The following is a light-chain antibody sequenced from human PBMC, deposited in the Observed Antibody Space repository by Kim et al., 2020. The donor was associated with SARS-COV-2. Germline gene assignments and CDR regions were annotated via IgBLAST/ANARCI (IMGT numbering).Light chain of an antibody. Sequence: EIVMTQSPATLSMSPGERATLSCRASQSVSSNLAWYQQEPGQAPRLLIYDASTRATGIPARFSGSGSGTQFTLTISSLQSEDFAVYYCHQYDNWPLAFGRGTKVDIK. CDR2: DAS. CDR3: HQYDNWPLA. V-gene: IGKV3-15*01. CDR1: QSVSSN. J-gene: IGKJ3*01.